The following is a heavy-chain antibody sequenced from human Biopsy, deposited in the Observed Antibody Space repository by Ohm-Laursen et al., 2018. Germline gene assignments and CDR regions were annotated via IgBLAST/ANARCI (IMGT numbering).Heavy chain of an antibody. J-gene: IGHJ6*02. V-gene: IGHV3-9*01. CDR1: GFTFSGFS. CDR2: ISWNSDSI. CDR3: AKDRYPSSWHYYYGMDV. D-gene: IGHD6-13*01. Sequence: SSLRLSCAASGFTFSGFSMNWVRQAPGKGLEWVSGISWNSDSIGYADSVKGRFTISRDNAKNSLYLQMNSLRSEDTALYYCAKDRYPSSWHYYYGMDVWGQGTTVTVSS.